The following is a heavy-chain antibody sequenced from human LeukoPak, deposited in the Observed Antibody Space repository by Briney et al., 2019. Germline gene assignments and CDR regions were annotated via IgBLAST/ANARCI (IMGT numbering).Heavy chain of an antibody. J-gene: IGHJ4*02. CDR2: INHSGTT. CDR1: GGSFSGYY. V-gene: IGHV4-34*01. CDR3: ARGRKYTSGYRVTELGSGYSDY. D-gene: IGHD5-18*01. Sequence: SETLSLTCAVYGGSFSGYYWSWIRQPPGKGLEWIGKINHSGTTNYNPSLKSRVTMSVDASKHQFSLHLTSVTAADTAVYYCARGRKYTSGYRVTELGSGYSDYWGQGTLVTVSS.